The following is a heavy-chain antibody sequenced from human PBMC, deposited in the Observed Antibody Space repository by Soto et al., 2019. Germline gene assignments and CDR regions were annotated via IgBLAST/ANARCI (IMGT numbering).Heavy chain of an antibody. CDR2: IYSGGYT. J-gene: IGHJ4*02. V-gene: IGHV3-66*01. D-gene: IGHD3-22*01. Sequence: GGSLRLSCAASGFDVSNTDMSWVRQAPGKGLEWASVIYSGGYTNYADSVKGRFIVSRDSPKNTLYLQMGSLRAEDTAVYYCAREAIIVIAAPEYYFDYWGQGTLVTVSS. CDR1: GFDVSNTD. CDR3: AREAIIVIAAPEYYFDY.